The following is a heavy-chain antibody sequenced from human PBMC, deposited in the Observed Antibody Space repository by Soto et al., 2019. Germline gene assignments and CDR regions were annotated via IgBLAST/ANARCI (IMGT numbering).Heavy chain of an antibody. CDR3: ARGPRLLYVDWLLLVDCWFDP. J-gene: IGHJ5*02. V-gene: IGHV1-18*01. Sequence: ASVKVSWKASGYSFTSYGISWVRQAPGQGLEWMGWISAYNGNTNYAQKLQGRVTMTTDTSTSTAYMELRSLRSDDTAVYYCARGPRLLYVDWLLLVDCWFDPWGQGTLVTVSS. D-gene: IGHD3-9*01. CDR2: ISAYNGNT. CDR1: GYSFTSYG.